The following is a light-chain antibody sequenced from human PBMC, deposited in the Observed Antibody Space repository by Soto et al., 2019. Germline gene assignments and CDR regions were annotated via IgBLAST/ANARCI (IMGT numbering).Light chain of an antibody. CDR2: AAS. V-gene: IGKV1-9*01. CDR3: QQLKRYPLT. CDR1: QDISSY. J-gene: IGKJ4*01. Sequence: IQLTQSPSSLSASIGDRVTISCRASQDISSYLAWYRQKAGKAPELLIEAASTLRRGVPSRFSGSGSGTDFDLTSSNLQPKDFATYYCQQLKRYPLTFGGGTKVEIK.